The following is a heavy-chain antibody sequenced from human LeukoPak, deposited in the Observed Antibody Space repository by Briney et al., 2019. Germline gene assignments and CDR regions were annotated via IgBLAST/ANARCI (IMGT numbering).Heavy chain of an antibody. V-gene: IGHV3-64*01. CDR1: GFTFSSYA. Sequence: GGSLRLSCAASGFTFSSYAMHWVRQAPGKGLEYVSAISSNGGSTYYANSVKGRFTISGDNSKNTLYLQMGSLRAEDMAVYYCAGGVNYYDSSGYYLNWFDPWGQGTLVTVSS. CDR3: AGGVNYYDSSGYYLNWFDP. J-gene: IGHJ5*02. CDR2: ISSNGGST. D-gene: IGHD3-22*01.